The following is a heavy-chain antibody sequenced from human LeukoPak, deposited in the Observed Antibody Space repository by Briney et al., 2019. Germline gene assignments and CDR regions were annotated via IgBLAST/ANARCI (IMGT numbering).Heavy chain of an antibody. CDR1: GGSFSGYY. Sequence: PSETLSLTCAVYGGSFSGYYWSWIRQPPGKGLEWIGEINHSGSTNYNPSLKSRVTISVDTPKNQFSLKLSSVTAADTAVYYCASLGSSGWYYYYYGMDVWGQGTTVTVSS. CDR3: ASLGSSGWYYYYYGMDV. V-gene: IGHV4-34*01. CDR2: INHSGST. D-gene: IGHD6-19*01. J-gene: IGHJ6*02.